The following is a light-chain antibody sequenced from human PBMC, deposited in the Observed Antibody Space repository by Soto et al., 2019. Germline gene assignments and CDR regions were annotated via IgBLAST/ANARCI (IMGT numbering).Light chain of an antibody. CDR1: SSDVGGYNY. J-gene: IGLJ2*01. Sequence: QSALTQPASVSGSPGQSITISCTGTSSDVGGYNYVSWYQQHPDKAPKLMIYDVSNRPSGVSNRFSGSKSGNTASLTISGLQAEDEADYYCSSFTSSSTLVFGGGTQRTVL. CDR2: DVS. V-gene: IGLV2-14*01. CDR3: SSFTSSSTLV.